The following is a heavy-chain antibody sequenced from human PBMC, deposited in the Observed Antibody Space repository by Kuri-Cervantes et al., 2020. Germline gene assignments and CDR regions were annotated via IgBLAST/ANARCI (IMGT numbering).Heavy chain of an antibody. CDR2: ISAYNGNT. CDR1: GFTFTAYY. V-gene: IGHV1-18*04. J-gene: IGHJ4*02. CDR3: AGASVGLRYFDWLPYYFDY. D-gene: IGHD3-9*01. Sequence: ASVKVSCKASGFTFTAYYIHWVRQAPGQGLEWMGWISAYNGNTNYAQKLQGRVTMTTDTSTSTAYMELRSLRSDDTAVYYCAGASVGLRYFDWLPYYFDYWGQGTLVTVSS.